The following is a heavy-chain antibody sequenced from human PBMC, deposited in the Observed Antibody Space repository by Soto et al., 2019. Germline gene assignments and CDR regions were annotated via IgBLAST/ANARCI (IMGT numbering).Heavy chain of an antibody. CDR2: IYHSGST. D-gene: IGHD4-4*01. V-gene: IGHV4-30-2*01. CDR1: GGSISSGGYS. Sequence: ASETLSLTCAVSGGSISSGGYSWSWIRQPPGKGLEWIGYIYHSGSTYYNPSLKSRVTISVDRSKSQFSLKLSSVTAADTAVYYCARDYTGYGMDVWGQGTTVTVSS. CDR3: ARDYTGYGMDV. J-gene: IGHJ6*02.